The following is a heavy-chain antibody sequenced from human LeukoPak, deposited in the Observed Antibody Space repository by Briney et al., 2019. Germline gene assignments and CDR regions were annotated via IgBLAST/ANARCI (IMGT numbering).Heavy chain of an antibody. D-gene: IGHD3-22*01. CDR2: IYHSGST. CDR1: GYSISSGYY. CDR3: ARDGLYYDSSGYQGI. Sequence: PSETLSLTFPVSGYSISSGYYWGWIRQPPGKGLEWIGSIYHSGSTYYNPSLKSRVTISVDTSKNQFSLKLSSVTAADTAVYYCARDGLYYDSSGYQGIWGQGTMVTVSS. J-gene: IGHJ3*02. V-gene: IGHV4-38-2*02.